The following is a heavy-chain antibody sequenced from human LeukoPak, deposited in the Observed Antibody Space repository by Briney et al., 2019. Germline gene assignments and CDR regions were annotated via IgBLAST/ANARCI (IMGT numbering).Heavy chain of an antibody. CDR2: ISASGRNT. J-gene: IGHJ4*02. CDR1: GFIFSSHT. V-gene: IGHV3-23*01. Sequence: GGSLRLSCAASGFIFSSHTMSWVRQAPGKGLEWVSAISASGRNTFYADSVKGRFTISRDNSKNTLYLQMNSLRAEDTAVYYCAKDVDTAMVSLIRYFDYWGQGTLVTVSS. CDR3: AKDVDTAMVSLIRYFDY. D-gene: IGHD5-18*01.